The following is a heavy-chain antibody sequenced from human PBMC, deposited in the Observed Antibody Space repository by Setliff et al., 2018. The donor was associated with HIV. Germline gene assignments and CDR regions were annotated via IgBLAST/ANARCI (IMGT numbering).Heavy chain of an antibody. Sequence: SETLSLTCTVSGGSISSSNYYWGWIRQPPGKGLEWLGEINHSGSTNYNPSLESRVTISIDTSKNQFSLKLSSVTAADTAVYYCARDWVRGLHENYYYGMDVWGQGTLVTVSS. V-gene: IGHV4-39*07. J-gene: IGHJ6*02. CDR2: INHSGST. D-gene: IGHD4-4*01. CDR3: ARDWVRGLHENYYYGMDV. CDR1: GGSISSSNYY.